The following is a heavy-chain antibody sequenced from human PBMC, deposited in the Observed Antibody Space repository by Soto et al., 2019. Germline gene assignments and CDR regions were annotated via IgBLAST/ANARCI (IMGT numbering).Heavy chain of an antibody. D-gene: IGHD3-10*01. CDR2: ISYDGSNK. Sequence: QVQLVESGGGVVQPGRSLRLSCAASGFTFSSYGMHWVRQAPGKGLEWVAVISYDGSNKYYADSVKGRFTISRDNSKNTRYLQMNSLRAEDTAVYYCAKGGSGSYYNAYFDYWGQGTLVTVSS. CDR1: GFTFSSYG. V-gene: IGHV3-30*18. CDR3: AKGGSGSYYNAYFDY. J-gene: IGHJ4*02.